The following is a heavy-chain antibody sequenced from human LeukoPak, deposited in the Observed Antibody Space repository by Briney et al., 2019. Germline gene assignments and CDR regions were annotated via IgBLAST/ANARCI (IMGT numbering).Heavy chain of an antibody. J-gene: IGHJ6*02. CDR1: GGSISSYY. CDR3: ARTSLRSFYGMDV. D-gene: IGHD2-15*01. CDR2: IYYSGST. Sequence: PSETLSLTCTVSGGSISSYYWSWIRQPPGKRLEWIGYIYYSGSTNYNPSLKSRVTISVDTSKNQFSLKLSSVTAADTAVYYCARTSLRSFYGMDVWGQGTTVTVSS. V-gene: IGHV4-59*08.